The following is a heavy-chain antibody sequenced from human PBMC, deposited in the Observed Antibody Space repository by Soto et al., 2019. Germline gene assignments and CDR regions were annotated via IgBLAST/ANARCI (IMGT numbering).Heavy chain of an antibody. CDR1: GFTFSNYG. CDR3: AKDQLPVYYYHSRGPFDS. Sequence: QVQLVESGGGVVQPGRSLRLSCGASGFTFSNYGMHWVRKAPGKGLEWVAFISNDGSNKNYGDSVKGRFSISRDNSENTLSLQLNSLRAVDTAVYSCAKDQLPVYYYHSRGPFDSWGQGTLVTVSS. J-gene: IGHJ4*02. V-gene: IGHV3-30*18. D-gene: IGHD3-22*01. CDR2: ISNDGSNK.